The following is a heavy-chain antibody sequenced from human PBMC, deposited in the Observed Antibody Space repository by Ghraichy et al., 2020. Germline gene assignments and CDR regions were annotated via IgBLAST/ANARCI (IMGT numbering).Heavy chain of an antibody. CDR3: ARLDCSSTSCYSPDWFDP. CDR2: IYYSGST. V-gene: IGHV4-59*08. CDR1: GGSISSYY. Sequence: SETLSLTCTVSGGSISSYYWSWIRQPPGKGLEWIGYIYYSGSTNYNPSLKSRVTISVDTSKNQFSLKLSSVTAADTAVYYCARLDCSSTSCYSPDWFDPWGQGTLVTVSS. D-gene: IGHD2-2*01. J-gene: IGHJ5*02.